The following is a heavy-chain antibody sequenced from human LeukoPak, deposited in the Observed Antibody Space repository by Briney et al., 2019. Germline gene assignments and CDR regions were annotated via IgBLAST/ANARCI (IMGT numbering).Heavy chain of an antibody. CDR1: GFTFSSYG. CDR2: IGSSSSYI. CDR3: AREVIATTGYDVDY. V-gene: IGHV3-21*01. Sequence: GGSLRLSCAASGFTFSSYGMNWVRQAPGKGLEWVSSIGSSSSYIYYADSVKGRFTISRDNAKNSLHLQMNSLRAEDTAVYFCAREVIATTGYDVDYWGQGTLVTVSS. D-gene: IGHD6-13*01. J-gene: IGHJ4*02.